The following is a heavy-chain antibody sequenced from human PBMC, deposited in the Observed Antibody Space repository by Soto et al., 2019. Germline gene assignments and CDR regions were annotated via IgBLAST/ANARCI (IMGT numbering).Heavy chain of an antibody. J-gene: IGHJ4*02. V-gene: IGHV3-33*01. D-gene: IGHD3-10*01. CDR1: GFTFSSYG. CDR2: IWYDGSNK. CDR3: ARSRLTYYYGSAYY. Sequence: GGSLRLSCAASGFTFSSYGMHWVRQAPGKGLEWVAVIWYDGSNKYYADSVKGRFTISRDNSKNTLYLQMNSLRAEDTAVYYCARSRLTYYYGSAYYWGQGTLVTVSS.